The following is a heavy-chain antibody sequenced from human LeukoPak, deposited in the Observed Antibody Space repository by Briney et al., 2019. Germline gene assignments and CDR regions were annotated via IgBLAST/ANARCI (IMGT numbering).Heavy chain of an antibody. CDR2: IRSNSDGGTI. CDR1: GFTFSNAW. J-gene: IGHJ5*02. Sequence: GGSLRLSCATSGFTFSNAWMNWVRQAPGKGLEWVGRIRSNSDGGTIDYPAPVKGRFTLSRDDSKTTLYLQMNSLQTEDTAVYYCATDFYDSTWGQGTLVTVSS. D-gene: IGHD3-22*01. CDR3: ATDFYDST. V-gene: IGHV3-15*07.